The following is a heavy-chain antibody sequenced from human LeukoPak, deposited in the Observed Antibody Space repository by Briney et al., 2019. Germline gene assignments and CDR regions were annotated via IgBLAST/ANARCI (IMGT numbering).Heavy chain of an antibody. D-gene: IGHD3-22*01. CDR2: INPNSGGT. Sequence: GASVKVSCKASGYTFTGYYMHWVRQAPGQGLEWMGWINPNSGGTNYAQKFQGRVTMTRDTSISTAYMELSRLRSDDTAVYYCARDPYYYDSSGPPANWFDPWGQGTLVTVSS. V-gene: IGHV1-2*02. CDR1: GYTFTGYY. J-gene: IGHJ5*02. CDR3: ARDPYYYDSSGPPANWFDP.